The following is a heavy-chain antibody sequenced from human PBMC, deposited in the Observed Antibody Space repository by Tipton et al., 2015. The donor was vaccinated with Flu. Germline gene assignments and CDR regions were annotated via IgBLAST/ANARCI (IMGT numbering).Heavy chain of an antibody. CDR2: IYYSGST. CDR3: ARGYDRGGGMDV. CDR1: GGSISSGDYY. J-gene: IGHJ6*02. V-gene: IGHV4-30-4*01. D-gene: IGHD1-1*01. Sequence: TLSLTCTVSGGSISSGDYYWSWIRQPPGKGLEWIGYIYYSGSTYYNPSLKSRVTISVDTSKNQFSLKLSSVTAADTAVYYCARGYDRGGGMDVWGQGTTVTVSS.